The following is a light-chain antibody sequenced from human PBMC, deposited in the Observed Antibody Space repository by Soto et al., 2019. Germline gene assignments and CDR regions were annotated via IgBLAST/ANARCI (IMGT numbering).Light chain of an antibody. V-gene: IGLV2-14*01. CDR3: SSYTNISSYV. CDR2: DVS. CDR1: SSDVGGYNY. Sequence: QSVLTQPASVSGSPGKSNTISCTGTSSDVGGYNYVSWYQQHPGKAPKVMIYDVSSRPSGVSHRFSGSKSGNTASLTISGLQAEDEADYYCSSYTNISSYVFGTGTKVTVL. J-gene: IGLJ1*01.